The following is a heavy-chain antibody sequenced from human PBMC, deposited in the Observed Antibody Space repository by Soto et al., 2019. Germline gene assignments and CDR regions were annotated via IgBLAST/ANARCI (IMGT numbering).Heavy chain of an antibody. CDR3: STDRTGYSSGWSDY. CDR1: GFTFSNYG. Sequence: QVQLVESGGGVVQPGRSLRLSCAASGFTFSNYGMHWVRQAPGKGLEWVAVISYDGSNKYYADSVKGRFTISRDNSKNTLYLQMNSLRAEDTAVYYCSTDRTGYSSGWSDYWGQGTLVTVSS. J-gene: IGHJ4*02. V-gene: IGHV3-30*03. CDR2: ISYDGSNK. D-gene: IGHD6-19*01.